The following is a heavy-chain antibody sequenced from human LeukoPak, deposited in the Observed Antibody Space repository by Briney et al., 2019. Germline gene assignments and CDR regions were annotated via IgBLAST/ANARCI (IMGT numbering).Heavy chain of an antibody. D-gene: IGHD7-27*01. CDR1: GFTFSSYG. CDR3: ARENTGEYDY. Sequence: PGGSLRLSCAASGFTFSSYGMHWVRQAPGKGLEWVAVISYDGSNKYYADSVKGRFTISRDNSKNTLYLQMNSLRAEDTAVYYCARENTGEYDYWGQGTLVTVSS. V-gene: IGHV3-30*03. J-gene: IGHJ4*02. CDR2: ISYDGSNK.